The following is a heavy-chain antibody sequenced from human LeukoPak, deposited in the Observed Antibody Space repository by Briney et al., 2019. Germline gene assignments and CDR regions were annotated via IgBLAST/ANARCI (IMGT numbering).Heavy chain of an antibody. CDR3: ARVTGQLVTPNAFDI. Sequence: GGSLRLSCAASGFTFSSYSMNWVRQAPGKGLEWVSSISSSSSYIYYADSVKGRFTISRDNAKNSLYLQMNSLRAEDTAVYYCARVTGQLVTPNAFDIWGQGTMVTVSS. J-gene: IGHJ3*02. D-gene: IGHD6-13*01. V-gene: IGHV3-21*01. CDR2: ISSSSSYI. CDR1: GFTFSSYS.